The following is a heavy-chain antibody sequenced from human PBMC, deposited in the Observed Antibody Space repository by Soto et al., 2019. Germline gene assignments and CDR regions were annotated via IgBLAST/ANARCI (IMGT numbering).Heavy chain of an antibody. CDR1: EFTFSSYW. J-gene: IGHJ6*02. D-gene: IGHD6-25*01. Sequence: GGSLRLSCAASEFTFSSYWMTWVRQAPGKGLEWVANINQDGSEKDYVDSVEGRFTISRDNAKHSLYLQMNSLRAEDTAVYYCARDRRQRSVRGYFYFYGLGVWGQGTTVTVSS. CDR3: ARDRRQRSVRGYFYFYGLGV. CDR2: INQDGSEK. V-gene: IGHV3-7*04.